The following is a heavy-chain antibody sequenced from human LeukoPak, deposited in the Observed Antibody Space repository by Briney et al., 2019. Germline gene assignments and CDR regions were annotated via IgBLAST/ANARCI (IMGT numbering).Heavy chain of an antibody. D-gene: IGHD3-10*01. CDR2: ISYDGSNK. Sequence: PGGSLRLSCAASGFTFSSYGMHWVRQAPGKGLEWVAVISYDGSNKYYADSVKGRFTISRDNAKETLYLQMTSLRVEDTAVYSCASLLTPYHGSGGGGMDVWGQGTTVTVSS. CDR1: GFTFSSYG. J-gene: IGHJ6*02. V-gene: IGHV3-30*03. CDR3: ASLLTPYHGSGGGGMDV.